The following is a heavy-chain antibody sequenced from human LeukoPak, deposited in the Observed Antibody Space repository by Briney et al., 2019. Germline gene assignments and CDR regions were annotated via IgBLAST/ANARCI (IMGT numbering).Heavy chain of an antibody. CDR1: GYTFTSYD. CDR3: AGGGAYGSGSLYYYYGMDV. Sequence: ASVKVSCKASGYTFTSYDINWVRQATGQGLEWMGWMNPNSGNTGYAQKFQGRVTMTRNTSISTAYMELRSLRSEDTAVYYCAGGGAYGSGSLYYYYGMDVWGQGTTVTVSS. D-gene: IGHD3-10*01. J-gene: IGHJ6*02. V-gene: IGHV1-8*01. CDR2: MNPNSGNT.